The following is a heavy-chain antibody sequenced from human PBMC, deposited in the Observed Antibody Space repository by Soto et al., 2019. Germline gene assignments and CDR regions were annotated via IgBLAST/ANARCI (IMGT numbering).Heavy chain of an antibody. CDR2: ISSSSSYT. Sequence: GSLRLSCVASGFTFSDYYMSWIRQAPGEGLEWVSYISSSSSYTNYADSVKGRFTISRDNARNSLYLQMNSLRAEDTAVYYCAKRSSSSTFDYWGQGTLVTVSS. V-gene: IGHV3-11*06. J-gene: IGHJ4*02. D-gene: IGHD6-6*01. CDR3: AKRSSSSTFDY. CDR1: GFTFSDYY.